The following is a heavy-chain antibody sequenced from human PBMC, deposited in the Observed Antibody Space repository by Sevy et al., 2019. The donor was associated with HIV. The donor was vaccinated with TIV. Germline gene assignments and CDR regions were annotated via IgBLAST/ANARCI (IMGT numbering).Heavy chain of an antibody. V-gene: IGHV3-30*18. D-gene: IGHD3-9*01. CDR3: AKDFTGYNGMDV. J-gene: IGHJ6*02. CDR1: GIIFTTSG. Sequence: GGSLRLSCAASGIIFTTSGMHWVRQAPGKGLEWVAVISYDGRNKFYGDSVKGRFTISRDNPKNILYLQMNSLRDEDTAVYYCAKDFTGYNGMDVWGQGTMVTVSS. CDR2: ISYDGRNK.